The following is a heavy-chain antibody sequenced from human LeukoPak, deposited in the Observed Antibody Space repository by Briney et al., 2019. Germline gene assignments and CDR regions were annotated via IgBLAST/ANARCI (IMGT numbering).Heavy chain of an antibody. Sequence: SETLSLTCAVYGGSFSGYYWSWIRQPPGKGLEWIGEINHSGSTNYNPSLKSRVTISVDTSMNQFSLKLSSVTAADTAVYYCARGSHGNYYYYYYYMDVWGKGTTVTVSS. V-gene: IGHV4-34*01. D-gene: IGHD5-24*01. CDR1: GGSFSGYY. J-gene: IGHJ6*03. CDR2: INHSGST. CDR3: ARGSHGNYYYYYYYMDV.